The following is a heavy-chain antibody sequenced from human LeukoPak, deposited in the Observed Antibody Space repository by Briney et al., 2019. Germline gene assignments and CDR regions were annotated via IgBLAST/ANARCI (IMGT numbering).Heavy chain of an antibody. D-gene: IGHD2-8*01. CDR3: ARVSEMAAYGFDI. CDR2: FDPEDGET. CDR1: GYTLTELS. V-gene: IGHV1-24*01. Sequence: ASVKVSCKVSGYTLTELSMHWVRQAPGKGLEWMGGFDPEDGETIYAQKFQGRVTMTRDTSTSTVYMELSSLRSEDTAVYYCARVSEMAAYGFDIWGQGTIVTVSS. J-gene: IGHJ3*02.